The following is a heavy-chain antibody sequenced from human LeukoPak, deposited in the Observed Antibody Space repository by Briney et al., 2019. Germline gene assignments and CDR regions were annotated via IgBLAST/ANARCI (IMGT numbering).Heavy chain of an antibody. CDR2: VIPFFGSP. CDR1: GGPFRAYA. Sequence: SVKVSCKASGGPFRAYAITWLRQAPGQGLEWIGGVIPFFGSPNYAQKFQGRVTISTDESTRTDYMEMSSLRSDDTAVYYCARSSTLVATGDYWGQGTLVSISS. V-gene: IGHV1-69*05. J-gene: IGHJ4*02. CDR3: ARSSTLVATGDY. D-gene: IGHD2-8*02.